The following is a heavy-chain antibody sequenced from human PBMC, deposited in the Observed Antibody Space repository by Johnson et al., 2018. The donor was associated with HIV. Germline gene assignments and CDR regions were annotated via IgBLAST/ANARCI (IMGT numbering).Heavy chain of an antibody. CDR3: AKRSHYGAFDI. J-gene: IGHJ3*02. V-gene: IGHV3-23*04. CDR2: ISGSGGST. CDR1: GFTFSSYG. Sequence: VQLVESGGGLVQPGGSLRLSCGASGFTFSSYGMSWVRRAPGKGLEWVSAISGSGGSTYYAASLKGRFTISRDNSKNTLHMHINSLRAEDTAIYYCAKRSHYGAFDIWGQGTMVTVSS. D-gene: IGHD1-26*01.